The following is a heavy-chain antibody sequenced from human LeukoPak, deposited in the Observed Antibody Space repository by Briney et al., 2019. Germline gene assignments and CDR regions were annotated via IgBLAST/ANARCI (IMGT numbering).Heavy chain of an antibody. CDR1: GFTFSSYW. V-gene: IGHV3-74*01. Sequence: GGSLRLSCAASGFTFSSYWMHWVRQAPGKGLVWVSRIKSDGSNTNYADSVKGRFTISRDNAKNTLHLQMNSLRAEDTAVYYCAREESSGSSDYWGQGTLVTVSS. CDR2: IKSDGSNT. J-gene: IGHJ4*02. CDR3: AREESSGSSDY. D-gene: IGHD6-6*01.